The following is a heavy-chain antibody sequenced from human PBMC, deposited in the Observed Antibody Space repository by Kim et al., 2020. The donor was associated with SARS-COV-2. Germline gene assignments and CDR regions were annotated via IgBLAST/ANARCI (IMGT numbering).Heavy chain of an antibody. V-gene: IGHV3-49*04. CDR3: TRDVVYYYGSGVDAFDI. CDR1: GFTFGDYA. CDR2: IRSKAYGGTT. Sequence: GGSLRLSCTASGFTFGDYAMSWVRQAPGKGLEWVGFIRSKAYGGTTEYAASVKGRFTISRDDSKSIAYLQMNSLKTEDTAVYYCTRDVVYYYGSGVDAFDIWGQGTMVTVSS. J-gene: IGHJ3*02. D-gene: IGHD3-10*01.